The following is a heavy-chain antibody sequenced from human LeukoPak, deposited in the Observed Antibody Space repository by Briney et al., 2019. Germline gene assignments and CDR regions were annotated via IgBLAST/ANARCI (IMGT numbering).Heavy chain of an antibody. J-gene: IGHJ5*02. CDR2: IYTSGST. CDR1: GGSISSYY. Sequence: SETLSLTCTVSGGSISSYYWSWIRQPAGKGLEWIGRIYTSGSTNCNPSLKSRVTMSVDTSKNQFSLKLSSVTAADTAVYYRARDNRILEWLGDWFDPWGQGTLVTVSS. D-gene: IGHD3-3*01. CDR3: ARDNRILEWLGDWFDP. V-gene: IGHV4-4*07.